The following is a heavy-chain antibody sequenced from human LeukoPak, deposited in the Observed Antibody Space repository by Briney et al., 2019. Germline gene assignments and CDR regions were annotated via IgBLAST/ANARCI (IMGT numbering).Heavy chain of an antibody. D-gene: IGHD2-8*01. CDR3: ARRGYCTNGVCYSLDY. CDR1: GFTFSSYE. V-gene: IGHV3-48*03. CDR2: ISSSGSTI. Sequence: GGSLRLSCAASGFTFSSYEMNWVRQAPGKGLEWVSYISSSGSTIYYAGPVKGRFTISRDNAKNSLYLQMNSLRAEDTAVYYCARRGYCTNGVCYSLDYWGQGTLVTVSS. J-gene: IGHJ4*02.